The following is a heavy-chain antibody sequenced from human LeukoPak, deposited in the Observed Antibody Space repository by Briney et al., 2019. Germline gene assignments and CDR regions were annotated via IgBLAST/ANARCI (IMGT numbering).Heavy chain of an antibody. Sequence: SETLSLTCSVSGGAISRYYWSWIRQPPGKGLEWIGYIYYSGSTNYNPSLKSRVTISVDTSNNQISLKLSSVTAADTAVYYCATDSKRGYSYGSPTDGFDLWGQGTMVTVSS. V-gene: IGHV4-59*08. J-gene: IGHJ3*01. D-gene: IGHD5-18*01. CDR3: ATDSKRGYSYGSPTDGFDL. CDR1: GGAISRYY. CDR2: IYYSGST.